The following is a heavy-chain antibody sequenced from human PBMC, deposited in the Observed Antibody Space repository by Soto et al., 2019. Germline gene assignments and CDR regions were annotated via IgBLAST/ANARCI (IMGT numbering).Heavy chain of an antibody. CDR2: IYYSGST. CDR1: GGSISSGGYY. V-gene: IGHV4-31*03. J-gene: IGHJ4*02. Sequence: QVQLQESGPGLVKPSQTLSLTCTVSGGSISSGGYYWSWIRQHPGKGLEWIGYIYYSGSTYYNPSLKSRVTISVDTSKNLFSLKLSSVTAADTAVYYCARTGRLGCSGGSCYSGGYFDYWGQGTLVTVSS. D-gene: IGHD2-15*01. CDR3: ARTGRLGCSGGSCYSGGYFDY.